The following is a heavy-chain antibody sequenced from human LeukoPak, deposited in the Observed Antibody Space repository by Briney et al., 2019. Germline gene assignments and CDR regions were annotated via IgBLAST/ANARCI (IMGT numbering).Heavy chain of an antibody. CDR3: ARDTGSYGGRYYGTIVY. CDR1: GFTFTSYS. J-gene: IGHJ4*02. D-gene: IGHD1-26*01. CDR2: ISSSSSYI. V-gene: IGHV3-21*01. Sequence: GRSLRLSCAVSGFTFTSYSMNWVRQAPGTGLEWVSSISSSSSYIYYADSVKARFTISRDNAKNSLYLQMNSLRAEDTAVYYCARDTGSYGGRYYGTIVYWGQGTLVTVSS.